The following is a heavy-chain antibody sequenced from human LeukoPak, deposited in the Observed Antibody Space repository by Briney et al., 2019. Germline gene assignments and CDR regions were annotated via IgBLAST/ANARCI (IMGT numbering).Heavy chain of an antibody. Sequence: GGSLRLSCAASGFTFSSYSMNWVRQAPGKGLEWVSSISSSSSYIYYADSVKGRFTISRDNAKNSLYLQMNSLRAEDTAVYYCAKDPPFPVGATYWGQGTLVTVSS. V-gene: IGHV3-21*04. J-gene: IGHJ4*02. D-gene: IGHD1-26*01. CDR3: AKDPPFPVGATY. CDR2: ISSSSSYI. CDR1: GFTFSSYS.